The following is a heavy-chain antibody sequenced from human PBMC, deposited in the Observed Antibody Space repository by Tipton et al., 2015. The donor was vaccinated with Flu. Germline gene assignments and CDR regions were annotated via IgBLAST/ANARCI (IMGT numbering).Heavy chain of an antibody. CDR2: IYTSGST. CDR1: GGSLSSFY. CDR3: ARCRSGYCDWFDP. D-gene: IGHD3-22*01. Sequence: TLSLTCTVSGGSLSSFYWTWIRQPAGKGLEWIGRIYTSGSTNYNPSLKSRVTMSVDTSKNQFSLKLRSVTAADTAVYYCARCRSGYCDWFDPWGQGTLVTVSS. V-gene: IGHV4-4*07. J-gene: IGHJ5*02.